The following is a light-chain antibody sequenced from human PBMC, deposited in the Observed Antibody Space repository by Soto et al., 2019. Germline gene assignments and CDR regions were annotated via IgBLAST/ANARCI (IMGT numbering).Light chain of an antibody. CDR2: GAS. V-gene: IGKV3D-7*01. Sequence: EIVMTQSPPTLSLSPGERATLSCRASQSVSSSYLSWYQQKPGQAPRLLIYGASTRATGIPARFSGSGSGTDFTLTISSLQPEDFAVYYCQQDYNLPQTFGQGTKVEIK. J-gene: IGKJ1*01. CDR1: QSVSSSY. CDR3: QQDYNLPQT.